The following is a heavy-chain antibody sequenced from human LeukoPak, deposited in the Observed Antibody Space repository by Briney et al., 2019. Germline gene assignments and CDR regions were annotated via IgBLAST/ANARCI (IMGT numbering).Heavy chain of an antibody. CDR2: IWYDGSNK. J-gene: IGHJ5*02. CDR1: GFTFNTYG. D-gene: IGHD6-13*01. CDR3: ARDHHGSSWPNWFDP. V-gene: IGHV3-33*01. Sequence: GGSLRLSCAASGFTFNTYGMHWVRQAPGKGLEWVAIIWYDGSNKYYADSVKGRFTISRDNSKNTMYLQMNSLRAEDTAVYYCARDHHGSSWPNWFDPWGQGTLVTVSS.